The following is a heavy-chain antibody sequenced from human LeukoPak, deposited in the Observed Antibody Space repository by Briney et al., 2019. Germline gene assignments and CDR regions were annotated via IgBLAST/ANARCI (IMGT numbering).Heavy chain of an antibody. J-gene: IGHJ5*02. V-gene: IGHV5-51*01. CDR2: IYPGDSDT. D-gene: IGHD2-21*02. Sequence: GESLKISCKGSGYSFTSYWIGWVRQMPGKGLEWMGIIYPGDSDTRYSPSFQGQVTISADKSISTAYLQWSSLKASDTAMYYCARHLFAYCGGDCYSAIGHWGQGTLVTVSS. CDR3: ARHLFAYCGGDCYSAIGH. CDR1: GYSFTSYW.